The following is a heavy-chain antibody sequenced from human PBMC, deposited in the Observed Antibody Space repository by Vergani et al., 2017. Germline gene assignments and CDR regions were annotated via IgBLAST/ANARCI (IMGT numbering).Heavy chain of an antibody. J-gene: IGHJ4*02. V-gene: IGHV3-30-3*01. CDR3: ARTSGSYRTPFDY. Sequence: QVQLVESGGGVVQPGRSLRLSCAASGFTFSSYAMHWVRQAPGKGLEWVAVISYDGSNKYYADSVKGRFTISRDNSKNTLYLQMNSLRAEDTAVYYWARTSGSYRTPFDYWGQGTLVTVSS. D-gene: IGHD1-26*01. CDR2: ISYDGSNK. CDR1: GFTFSSYA.